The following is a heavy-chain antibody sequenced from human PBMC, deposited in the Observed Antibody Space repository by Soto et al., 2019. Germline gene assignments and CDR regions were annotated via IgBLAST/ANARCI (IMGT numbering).Heavy chain of an antibody. D-gene: IGHD2-15*01. CDR1: GYTFTSYC. J-gene: IGHJ6*02. V-gene: IGHV1-18*01. CDR3: ARRDCSGGSCRFNYYYYGMDV. CDR2: ISAYNGNT. Sequence: ASVKVSCKASGYTFTSYCISWVRQAPGQGLEWMGWISAYNGNTNYAQKLQGRVTMTTDTSTSTAYMELRSLRSDDTAVYYCARRDCSGGSCRFNYYYYGMDVWGQGTTVTVSS.